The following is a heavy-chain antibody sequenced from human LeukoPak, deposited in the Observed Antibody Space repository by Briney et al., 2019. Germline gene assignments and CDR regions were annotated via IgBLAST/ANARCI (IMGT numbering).Heavy chain of an antibody. CDR2: IRGKAFGGTT. V-gene: IGHV3-49*03. CDR1: GFTFGDSA. Sequence: GRSLRLSCTGSGFTFGDSAMSWFRQAPGKGLEWVGFIRGKAFGGTTELAASVKGRFTISRDDSKRFAYLQMNGLKSEDTAVYYCSRANYSSGWYALLFDYWGQGTLVTVSS. J-gene: IGHJ4*02. D-gene: IGHD6-19*01. CDR3: SRANYSSGWYALLFDY.